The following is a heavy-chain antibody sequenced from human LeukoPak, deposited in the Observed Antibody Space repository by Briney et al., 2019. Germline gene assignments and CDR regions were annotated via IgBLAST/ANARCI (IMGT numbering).Heavy chain of an antibody. CDR2: IYPHDSDT. V-gene: IGHV5-51*01. Sequence: NRGESLKISCKGSGYSFTSYWIGWVRQMPGKGLEWMGIIYPHDSDTRYSPSFEGQVIISVDKSISTAYLQWSSLKASDTATYYCARHGHCTNGVCYSNYYYYMDVWGKGTTVTVSS. CDR1: GYSFTSYW. D-gene: IGHD2-8*01. CDR3: ARHGHCTNGVCYSNYYYYMDV. J-gene: IGHJ6*03.